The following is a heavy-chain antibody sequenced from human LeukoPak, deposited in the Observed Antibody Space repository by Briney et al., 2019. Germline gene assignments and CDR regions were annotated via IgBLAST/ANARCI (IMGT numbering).Heavy chain of an antibody. Sequence: GGSLRHSCAASGFTFSSYTMQWVRQAPGKGLEWVAVVSSDGGDEYYADSVKGRFTISRDNSKSTLYLQLNSLRTDDTAVYYCARDWGYSSRWYSPHLDYWGQGTLVTVSS. D-gene: IGHD6-13*01. CDR3: ARDWGYSSRWYSPHLDY. CDR2: VSSDGGDE. V-gene: IGHV3-30-3*01. J-gene: IGHJ4*02. CDR1: GFTFSSYT.